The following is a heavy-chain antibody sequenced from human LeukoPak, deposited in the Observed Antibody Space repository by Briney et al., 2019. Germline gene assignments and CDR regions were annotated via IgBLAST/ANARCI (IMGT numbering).Heavy chain of an antibody. D-gene: IGHD3-10*01. CDR1: GGSFSGYY. CDR2: IYYSGNT. CDR3: AKDESELLWFGEFYDY. Sequence: SETLSLTCAVYGGSFSGYYWNWIRQPPGKGLEWIGSIYYSGNTYYNASLKSQVSISIDTSKNQFSLKLTSVTAADTAVYYCAKDESELLWFGEFYDYWGQGTLVTVSS. J-gene: IGHJ4*02. V-gene: IGHV4-34*01.